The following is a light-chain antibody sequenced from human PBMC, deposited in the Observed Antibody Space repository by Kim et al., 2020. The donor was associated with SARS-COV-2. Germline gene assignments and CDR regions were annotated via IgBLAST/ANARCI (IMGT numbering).Light chain of an antibody. CDR2: GAS. J-gene: IGKJ1*01. CDR3: QQYSNWWT. V-gene: IGKV3-15*01. CDR1: QSVSSN. Sequence: SVSPGERATLSCRASQSVSSNLAWYQQKPGQAPSLLIYGASTRATGIPVRFSGSGSGTEFTLTISSLQSEDFALYYCQQYSNWWTFGQGTKVDIK.